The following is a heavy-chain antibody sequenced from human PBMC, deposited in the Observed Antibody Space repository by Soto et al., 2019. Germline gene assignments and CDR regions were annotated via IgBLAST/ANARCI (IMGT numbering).Heavy chain of an antibody. CDR1: GGSFSGYY. Sequence: SETLSLTCAVYGGSFSGYYWSWIRQPPGKGLEWIGEINHSGGTNYNPSLKSRVTISVDTSKNQFSLKLSSVTAADTAVYYCARGGREGSGGYCCRYVFDSWGQGTLVTVSS. CDR3: ARGGREGSGGYCCRYVFDS. D-gene: IGHD2-15*01. V-gene: IGHV4-34*01. CDR2: INHSGGT. J-gene: IGHJ4*02.